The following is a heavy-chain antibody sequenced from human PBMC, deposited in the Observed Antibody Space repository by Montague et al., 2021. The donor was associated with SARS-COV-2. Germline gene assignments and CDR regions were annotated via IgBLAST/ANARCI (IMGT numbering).Heavy chain of an antibody. J-gene: IGHJ6*02. D-gene: IGHD3-3*01. CDR3: ARGGDYDFWSGYVNYGMDV. CDR1: GFTVSSNY. Sequence: LRLSCAASGFTVSSNYMSWVRQAPGKGLEWVSVIYSGGSTYYADSVKGRFTISRDNSKNTLYLQMNSLRAEDTAVYYCARGGDYDFWSGYVNYGMDVWGQGTTVTVSS. CDR2: IYSGGST. V-gene: IGHV3-66*01.